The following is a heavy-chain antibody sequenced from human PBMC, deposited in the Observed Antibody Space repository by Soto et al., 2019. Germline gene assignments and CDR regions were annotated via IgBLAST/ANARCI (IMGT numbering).Heavy chain of an antibody. CDR3: ATSYGSGSRPFDY. V-gene: IGHV1-69*02. Sequence: QVQLVQSGAEVKKSGSSVRVSCKASGGTFNSYTLSWVRQAPGQRLEWMGRIIPMLRMSTYAQKVQGRVSIIADKATNTVYLDLSSLRSDDAAIYYCATSYGSGSRPFDYWGQGTLVTVSS. J-gene: IGHJ4*02. CDR1: GGTFNSYT. CDR2: IIPMLRMS. D-gene: IGHD3-10*01.